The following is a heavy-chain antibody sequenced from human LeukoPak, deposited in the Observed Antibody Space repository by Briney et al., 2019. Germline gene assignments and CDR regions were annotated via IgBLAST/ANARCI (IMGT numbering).Heavy chain of an antibody. CDR3: ARDPPYYDGSGYYYDY. D-gene: IGHD3-22*01. CDR2: ISGSSIYI. V-gene: IGHV3-21*01. Sequence: GGSLRLSCAASGFTFSTYSMNWVRQAPGKGLEWVSSISGSSIYIYYADSVKGRFTISRDNAKNSLCLQLNSLRAEDTAVYYCARDPPYYDGSGYYYDYWGQGTLVTVSS. CDR1: GFTFSTYS. J-gene: IGHJ4*02.